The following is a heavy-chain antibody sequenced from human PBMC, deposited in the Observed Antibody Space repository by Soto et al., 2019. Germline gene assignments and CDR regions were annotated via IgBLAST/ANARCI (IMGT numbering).Heavy chain of an antibody. CDR1: GGSVSGGTHY. CDR3: ARGYRTSWYWFDL. CDR2: IYNSGST. J-gene: IGHJ2*01. Sequence: QAQLQESGPGPVKPSETLSLTCTVSGGSVSGGTHYWSWIRQPPGKGLERIGYIYNSGSTNYNPSLKSRVTISVDTSKNQFSLKLSSVTAADTAVYYCARGYRTSWYWFDLWGRGTLVTVSS. D-gene: IGHD6-13*01. V-gene: IGHV4-61*01.